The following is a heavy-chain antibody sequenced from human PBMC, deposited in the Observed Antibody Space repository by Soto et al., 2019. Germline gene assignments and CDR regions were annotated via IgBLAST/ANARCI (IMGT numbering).Heavy chain of an antibody. Sequence: GGSLRLSCAASGFTFSSYWMHWVRQAPGKGLVWVSRINSDGSSTNYADSVKGRFTISRDNAKNTLYLQMNSLRAEDTAVYYCARLGALDLEYSGYYYWGQGTLVTVS. CDR1: GFTFSSYW. V-gene: IGHV3-74*01. CDR2: INSDGSST. D-gene: IGHD5-12*01. J-gene: IGHJ4*02. CDR3: ARLGALDLEYSGYYY.